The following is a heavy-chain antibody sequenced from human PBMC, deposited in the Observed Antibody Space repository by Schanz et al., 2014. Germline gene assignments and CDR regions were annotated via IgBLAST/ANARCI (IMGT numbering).Heavy chain of an antibody. CDR2: LYINAGST. Sequence: EVQLVESGGGLIQPGGSLRLSCADSGFSVSTNYMSWARQAPGKGLEWISSLYINAGSTRYADSVKGRFFISRDSSKNTLFLQMNSLRADDTAIYFCARDEGRDGYNLAFDVWGQGTLVTVSS. CDR3: ARDEGRDGYNLAFDV. V-gene: IGHV3-53*01. CDR1: GFSVSTNY. J-gene: IGHJ3*01. D-gene: IGHD2-21*01.